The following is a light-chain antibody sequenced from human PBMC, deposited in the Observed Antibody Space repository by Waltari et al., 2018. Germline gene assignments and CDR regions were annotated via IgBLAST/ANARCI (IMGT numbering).Light chain of an antibody. CDR3: SSYISSSTLEL. J-gene: IGLJ2*01. CDR1: SSDVGGYNY. CDR2: EVS. Sequence: QSALTQPASVSGSPGQSITISCTGTSSDVGGYNYVSWYQHHPGNTPHLLIYEVSNRPSGGSNRCSGSKSGNTASLTIFWLQAEDEADYYCSSYISSSTLELFGGGTSLTVL. V-gene: IGLV2-14*01.